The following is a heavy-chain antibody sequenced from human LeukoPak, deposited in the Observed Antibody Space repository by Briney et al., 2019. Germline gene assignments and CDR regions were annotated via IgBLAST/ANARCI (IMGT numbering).Heavy chain of an antibody. CDR2: TYYRSKWYN. J-gene: IGHJ4*02. V-gene: IGHV6-1*01. CDR1: GDSVSSNNGA. Sequence: SQTLSLTCAISGDSVSSNNGAWNWIRQSPSRGLEWLGRTYYRSKWYNDYAESMKGRITINSDTSKNQFSLQLNPVTTEDTAVYYCARDLGNSGWYTFDYWGQGTLVTVSS. CDR3: ARDLGNSGWYTFDY. D-gene: IGHD6-19*01.